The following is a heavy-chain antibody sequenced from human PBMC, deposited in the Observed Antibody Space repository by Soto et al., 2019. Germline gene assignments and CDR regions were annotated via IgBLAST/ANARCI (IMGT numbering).Heavy chain of an antibody. CDR2: ISRSSSTI. D-gene: IGHD3-16*01. CDR3: ARDGMMRGNAGYWYFDL. J-gene: IGHJ2*01. Sequence: EVQLVESGGGLVQPGGSLRLSCAASGFTFSSYSMNWVRQAPGKGLEWVSYISRSSSTIYYADSVKGRFTISRDNAKNSLELQMNSLRDEDTAVYYCARDGMMRGNAGYWYFDLWGRGTLVTVSS. CDR1: GFTFSSYS. V-gene: IGHV3-48*02.